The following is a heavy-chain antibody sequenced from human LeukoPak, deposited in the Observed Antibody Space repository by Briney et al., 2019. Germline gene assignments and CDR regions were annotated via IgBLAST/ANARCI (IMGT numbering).Heavy chain of an antibody. CDR3: AKLEGGSID. CDR1: GFTVSSNY. CDR2: IYSGGST. D-gene: IGHD3-16*01. J-gene: IGHJ4*02. Sequence: GGSLRLSCAASGFTVSSNYMSWVRQAPGKGLEWVSVIYSGGSTYYADSVKDRSTISRDTSKNTVYLQMNSLRAEDTAVYYCAKLEGGSIDWGQGTLVTVSS. V-gene: IGHV3-53*01.